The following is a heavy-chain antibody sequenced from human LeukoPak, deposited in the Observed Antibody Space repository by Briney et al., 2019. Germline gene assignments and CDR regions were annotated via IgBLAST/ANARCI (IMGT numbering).Heavy chain of an antibody. V-gene: IGHV4-59*11. J-gene: IGHJ4*02. Sequence: SETLSLTCTVSGGSISSHYWNWIRQPQGKGLEWIGYIYYSGSTNYNPSLKSRVTISVDTSKNQFSLKLSSVTAADTAVYYCASSGWYPGYFDYWGQGILVTVPS. CDR3: ASSGWYPGYFDY. D-gene: IGHD6-19*01. CDR1: GGSISSHY. CDR2: IYYSGST.